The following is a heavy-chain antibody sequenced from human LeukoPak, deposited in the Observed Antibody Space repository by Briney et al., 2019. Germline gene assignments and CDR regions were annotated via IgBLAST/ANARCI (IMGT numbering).Heavy chain of an antibody. CDR1: GGPVSSSSYY. Sequence: SETLSLTCTVSGGPVSSSSYYWGWIRQPPGRGLEWIGSIYYSGSTYYNPSLKSRVTISVDTSKNQFSLKLSSVTAADTAVYYCARRGVMVRGVIAFDIWGQGTMVTVSS. CDR3: ARRGVMVRGVIAFDI. CDR2: IYYSGST. V-gene: IGHV4-39*01. D-gene: IGHD3-10*01. J-gene: IGHJ3*02.